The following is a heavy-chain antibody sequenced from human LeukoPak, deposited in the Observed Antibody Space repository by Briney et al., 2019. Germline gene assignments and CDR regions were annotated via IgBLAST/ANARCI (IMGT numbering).Heavy chain of an antibody. Sequence: GASVKVSCKASGGTFSSYAISWVRQAPGQGLEWMGGIIPIFGTANYAQKFQGRVTITADESTSTAYMELSSLRSEDTAVYYCARELDTYYYDSSGSPGAFDIWGQGTMVTVSA. D-gene: IGHD3-22*01. CDR1: GGTFSSYA. CDR3: ARELDTYYYDSSGSPGAFDI. CDR2: IIPIFGTA. V-gene: IGHV1-69*13. J-gene: IGHJ3*02.